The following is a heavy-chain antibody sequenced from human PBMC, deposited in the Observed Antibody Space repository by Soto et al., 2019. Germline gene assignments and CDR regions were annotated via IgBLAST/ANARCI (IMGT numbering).Heavy chain of an antibody. V-gene: IGHV3-7*01. D-gene: IGHD1-26*01. J-gene: IGHJ4*02. Sequence: GGSLRLSCAASGFTFSSYWMSWVRQAPGKGLEWVANIKQDGSEKYYVDSVKGRFTISRDNAKNSLYLQMNSLRAEDTAVYYCARAEWELNRPLNYWGQGTLVTVSS. CDR3: ARAEWELNRPLNY. CDR2: IKQDGSEK. CDR1: GFTFSSYW.